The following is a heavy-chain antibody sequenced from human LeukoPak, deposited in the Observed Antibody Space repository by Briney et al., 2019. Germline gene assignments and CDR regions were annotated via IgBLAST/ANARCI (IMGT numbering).Heavy chain of an antibody. D-gene: IGHD2-15*01. CDR2: FDPEDGET. J-gene: IGHJ4*02. CDR1: GFTLTELS. Sequence: ASVKVSCKVSGFTLTELSMHWVRQAPGKGLEWMGGFDPEDGETIYAQKFQGRVTMTEDTSTDTAYMELSSLRSEDTAVYYRATRLGYCSGGSCSRLDYWGQGTLVTVSS. V-gene: IGHV1-24*01. CDR3: ATRLGYCSGGSCSRLDY.